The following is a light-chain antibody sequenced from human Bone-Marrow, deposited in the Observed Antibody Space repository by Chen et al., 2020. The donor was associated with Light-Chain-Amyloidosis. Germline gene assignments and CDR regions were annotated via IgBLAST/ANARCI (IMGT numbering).Light chain of an antibody. CDR3: QQYTTFAVT. V-gene: IGKV1-5*03. J-gene: IGKJ5*01. CDR1: QSVNKW. CDR2: KAT. Sequence: IQMTQSPSTLSASVGDRVTITRRASQSVNKWLAWYQQKPGKAPNLLIYKATTLQSGVPSRFSGSGSGTEFTLTISSLQPDDFATYFCQQYTTFAVTFGQGTRLEIK.